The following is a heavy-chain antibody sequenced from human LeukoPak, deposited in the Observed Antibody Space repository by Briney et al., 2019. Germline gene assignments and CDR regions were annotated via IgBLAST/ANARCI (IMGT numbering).Heavy chain of an antibody. CDR2: IGSSSSYI. V-gene: IGHV3-21*01. Sequence: TGGSLRLSCAASGFTFSSYSMNWVRQAPGKGLEWVSSIGSSSSYIYYADSVKGRFTISRDNAKNSLYLQMNSLRAEDTAVYYCARDLIAVAGYPAFIDQWGQGTLVTVSS. CDR3: ARDLIAVAGYPAFIDQ. D-gene: IGHD6-19*01. CDR1: GFTFSSYS. J-gene: IGHJ4*02.